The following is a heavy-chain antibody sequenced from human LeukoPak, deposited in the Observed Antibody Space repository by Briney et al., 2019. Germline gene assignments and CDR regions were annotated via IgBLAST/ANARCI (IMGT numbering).Heavy chain of an antibody. V-gene: IGHV3-30*04. D-gene: IGHD3-16*01. CDR2: VSYDGSYK. CDR3: ARAPYGDNGYTAEVADY. Sequence: PGRSLRLSCAAAGFTFSKFAMHWVRQAPGKGLEWVAVVSYDGSYKYYADSVKGRFTISRDNSKNTLYLQMNSLRAEDTAVYYCARAPYGDNGYTAEVADYWGQGTLVTVSS. CDR1: GFTFSKFA. J-gene: IGHJ4*02.